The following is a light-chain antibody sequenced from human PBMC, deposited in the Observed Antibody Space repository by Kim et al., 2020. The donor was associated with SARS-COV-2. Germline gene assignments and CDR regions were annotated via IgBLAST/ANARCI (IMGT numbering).Light chain of an antibody. CDR3: SSYTTSDTWV. Sequence: GQSITISFTGTSNDIGRYKFVSWYQQHPGKTPKLMIFDIFERPSGVSSRFSGSKSGNTASLTISGLQAEDGADYYCSSYTTSDTWVFGGGTQLTVL. CDR2: DIF. J-gene: IGLJ3*02. V-gene: IGLV2-14*04. CDR1: SNDIGRYKF.